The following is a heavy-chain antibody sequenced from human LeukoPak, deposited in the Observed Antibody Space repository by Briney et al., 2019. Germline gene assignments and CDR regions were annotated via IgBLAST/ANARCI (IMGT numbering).Heavy chain of an antibody. D-gene: IGHD4-11*01. CDR1: GGSISSGDYY. CDR2: IYCSGST. CDR3: AREVPGLHRYNWFDP. J-gene: IGHJ5*02. V-gene: IGHV4-30-4*08. Sequence: PSETLSLTCTVSGGSISSGDYYWSWIRQPPGKGLEWIGYIYCSGSTYYNPSLKSRVTISVDTSKNQFSLKLSSVTAADTAVYYCAREVPGLHRYNWFDPWGQGTLVTVSS.